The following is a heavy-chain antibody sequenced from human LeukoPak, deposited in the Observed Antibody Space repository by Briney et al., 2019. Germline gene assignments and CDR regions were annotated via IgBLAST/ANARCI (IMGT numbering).Heavy chain of an antibody. CDR1: GDSVNNNHYY. V-gene: IGHV4-39*01. J-gene: IGHJ2*01. D-gene: IGHD2/OR15-2a*01. Sequence: PSETLSLTCTVSGDSVNNNHYYWAWIRQPPGKGLEWIGSIYYSGTTYYNPSLGSRVTMSVDTSENQLSLKLTSVSAADTALYYCARNSPVYWNFDLWGRGTLVSVSS. CDR2: IYYSGTT. CDR3: ARNSPVYWNFDL.